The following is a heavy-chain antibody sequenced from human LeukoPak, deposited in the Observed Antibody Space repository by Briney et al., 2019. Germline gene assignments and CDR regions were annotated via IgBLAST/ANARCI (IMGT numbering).Heavy chain of an antibody. CDR1: GFTFSSYA. CDR3: ARDPNWKGYYYMDV. D-gene: IGHD1-20*01. J-gene: IGHJ6*03. Sequence: GGSLRLSCAASGFTFSSYAMHWVRQAPGKGLEWVAVISYDGSNKYYADSVKGRFTISRDNSKNTLYLQMNSLRAEDTAVYYCARDPNWKGYYYMDVWGKGTTVTVSS. CDR2: ISYDGSNK. V-gene: IGHV3-30*04.